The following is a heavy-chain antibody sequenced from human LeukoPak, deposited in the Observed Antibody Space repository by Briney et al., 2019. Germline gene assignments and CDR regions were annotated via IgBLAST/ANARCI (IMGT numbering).Heavy chain of an antibody. Sequence: GGSLRLSCAASGFTFRSYAMSWVRQAPGKGLEWVSAISGSGGSTYYADSVKGRFTIYRDNYKNTVYLQMNRLRGEDTAVYYCAKDHGIAVAGTDNWFDPWGQGTLVTVSS. J-gene: IGHJ5*02. CDR3: AKDHGIAVAGTDNWFDP. D-gene: IGHD6-19*01. CDR2: ISGSGGST. V-gene: IGHV3-23*01. CDR1: GFTFRSYA.